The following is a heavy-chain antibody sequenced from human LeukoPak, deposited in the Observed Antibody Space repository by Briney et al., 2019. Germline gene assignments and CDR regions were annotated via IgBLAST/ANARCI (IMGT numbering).Heavy chain of an antibody. CDR2: IYPSDSHT. J-gene: IGHJ4*02. D-gene: IGHD2-2*01. CDR1: GYSFSSYW. V-gene: IGHV5-51*01. CDR3: ARVVGAAPFDY. Sequence: GESLKSSCQGSGYSFSSYWIAWVRQMPGKGLEWMGVIYPSDSHTTYSPSFQGQVTISADKSINTAYLQWNSLQASDTAIYYCARVVGAAPFDYWGQGTLVTVSS.